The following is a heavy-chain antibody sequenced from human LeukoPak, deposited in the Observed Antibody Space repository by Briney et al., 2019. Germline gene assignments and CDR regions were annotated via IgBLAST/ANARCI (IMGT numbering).Heavy chain of an antibody. CDR3: ARDYKYAFDN. V-gene: IGHV3-48*01. Sequence: LAGGSLRLSCAASGFKFSDYSMTWVRQVPGKGLEWISYIGIDSGNTNYADSVKGRFTISGDKAKNSLYLQMNSLRVEDTAVYYCARDYKYAFDNWGQGTLVTVSS. D-gene: IGHD5-24*01. CDR1: GFKFSDYS. CDR2: IGIDSGNT. J-gene: IGHJ4*02.